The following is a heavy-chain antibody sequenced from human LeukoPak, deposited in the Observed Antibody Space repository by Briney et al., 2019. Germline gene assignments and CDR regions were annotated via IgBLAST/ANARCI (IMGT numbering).Heavy chain of an antibody. Sequence: GGSLRLSCAASGFTFSGYAMSWVRQAPGKGLEWVSAISGSGGSTYYADSVKGRFTISRDNSKNTLYLQMNSLRAEDTAVYYCAHYGSGSASGGDYGMDVWGQGTTVTVSS. CDR1: GFTFSGYA. CDR2: ISGSGGST. CDR3: AHYGSGSASGGDYGMDV. J-gene: IGHJ6*02. D-gene: IGHD3-10*01. V-gene: IGHV3-23*01.